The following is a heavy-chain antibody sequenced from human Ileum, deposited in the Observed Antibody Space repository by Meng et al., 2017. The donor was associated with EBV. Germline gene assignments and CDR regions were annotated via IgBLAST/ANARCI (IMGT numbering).Heavy chain of an antibody. CDR2: LCPSGNT. D-gene: IGHD4-17*01. J-gene: IGHJ4*02. V-gene: IGHV4-39*01. CDR1: GGSSTNGDYC. CDR3: ARRRGDHDYLDD. Sequence: HLQWQDSGTGLVKLSETSSIICTASGGSSTNGDYCWDWIRQAPGKGLEWITNLCPSGNTYNNPSLKSRVTTSVDTSKNQFSLWLNSMTAADTAVYYCARRRGDHDYLDDWGQGTLVTVSS.